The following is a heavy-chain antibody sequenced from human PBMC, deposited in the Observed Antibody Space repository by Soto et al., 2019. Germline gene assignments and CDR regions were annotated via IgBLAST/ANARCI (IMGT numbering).Heavy chain of an antibody. Sequence: ASVKVSCKVSGYTLTELSMHWVRQAPGKGLEWMGGIDPEDGETIYAQKFQGRVTMTRDTSISTAYMELSRLTSDDTAVYYCARGCGTTSRYEGRTFDIWGQGTMVT. D-gene: IGHD2-2*01. V-gene: IGHV1-24*01. CDR1: GYTLTELS. CDR2: IDPEDGET. CDR3: ARGCGTTSRYEGRTFDI. J-gene: IGHJ3*02.